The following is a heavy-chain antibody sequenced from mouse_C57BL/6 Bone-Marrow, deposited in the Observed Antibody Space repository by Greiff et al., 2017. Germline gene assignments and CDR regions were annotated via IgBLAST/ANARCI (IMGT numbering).Heavy chain of an antibody. J-gene: IGHJ4*01. CDR3: ARDDYYGSSNYAMDY. V-gene: IGHV1-50*01. D-gene: IGHD1-1*01. CDR2: IDPSDSFT. Sequence: VQLQQPGAELVKPGASVKLSCKASGYTFTSYWMPWVKQRPGQGLEWIGEIDPSDSFTNYNHKFKGKATLTVDTSSSTAYMQLSSLTSEDSAVYYCARDDYYGSSNYAMDYWGQGTSVTVSS. CDR1: GYTFTSYW.